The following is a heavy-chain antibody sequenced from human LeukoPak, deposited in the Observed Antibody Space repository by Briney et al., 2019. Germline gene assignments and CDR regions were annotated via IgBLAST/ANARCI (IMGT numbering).Heavy chain of an antibody. D-gene: IGHD1-1*01. CDR2: IGTAGDT. Sequence: GGSLRLSCAASGFTFRDYDMHWVRHATGKGLEWVSAIGTAGDTYYTGSVKGRFTISRENAKNSLYLQMNSLRAGDTAVYYCARVAKERVGGVYYFDYWGQGTLVTVSS. V-gene: IGHV3-13*01. CDR3: ARVAKERVGGVYYFDY. J-gene: IGHJ4*02. CDR1: GFTFRDYD.